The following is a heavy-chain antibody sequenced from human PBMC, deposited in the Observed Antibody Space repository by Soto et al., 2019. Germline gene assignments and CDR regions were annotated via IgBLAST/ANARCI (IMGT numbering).Heavy chain of an antibody. D-gene: IGHD1-26*01. V-gene: IGHV1-24*01. CDR3: ATDGLSGSSPPYYYYYGMYV. Sequence: QVQLVQSGAEVKKPGASVKVSCKVSGYTLTELSMHWVRQAPGKGLEWMGGFDPEDGETIYAQKFQGRVTMTEDTSTDTAYMALSSLRSEDTAVYYCATDGLSGSSPPYYYYYGMYVWGQGTTVTVSS. CDR1: GYTLTELS. CDR2: FDPEDGET. J-gene: IGHJ6*02.